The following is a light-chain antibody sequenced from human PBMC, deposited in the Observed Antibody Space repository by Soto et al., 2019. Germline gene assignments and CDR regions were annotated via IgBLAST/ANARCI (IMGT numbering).Light chain of an antibody. CDR1: QSISSY. V-gene: IGKV1-39*01. CDR3: QQSYSTPQT. CDR2: AAS. J-gene: IGKJ1*01. Sequence: GDRVTITCRASQSISSYLXWYXXKXGXXXKXXXYAASSLQSGVPSRFSGSGYGTDFTLTISSLQPEDFATYYCQQSYSTPQTFGQGNKVDIK.